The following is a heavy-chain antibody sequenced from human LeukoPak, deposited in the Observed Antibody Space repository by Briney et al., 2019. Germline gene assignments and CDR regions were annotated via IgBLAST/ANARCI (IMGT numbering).Heavy chain of an antibody. CDR2: IGTAGDT. J-gene: IGHJ6*02. D-gene: IGHD3-22*01. CDR1: GFTFSSYE. Sequence: GGSLRLSCAASGFTFSSYEMHWVRQATGKGLEWVSAIGTAGDTYYPGSVKGRFTISRENAKNSLYLQMNSLRAGDTAVYYCARDWYYDSSGYSYYYGMDVWGQGTTVTVSS. CDR3: ARDWYYDSSGYSYYYGMDV. V-gene: IGHV3-13*01.